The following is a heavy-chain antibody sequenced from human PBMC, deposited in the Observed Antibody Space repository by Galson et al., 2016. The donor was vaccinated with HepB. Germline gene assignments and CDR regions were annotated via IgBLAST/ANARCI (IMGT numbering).Heavy chain of an antibody. D-gene: IGHD3-3*01. CDR2: ISYDGGNK. V-gene: IGHV3-30*14. CDR1: GFTFSNYA. J-gene: IGHJ4*02. Sequence: SLRLSCAASGFTFSNYAMHWVRQAPGKGLEWVAVISYDGGNKYYADSVKGRFTISRDNSNKTLYLQMNSLRAEDTAVYYCARSARLRLLEWLRMDALYYFDYWGQGTLVTVSS. CDR3: ARSARLRLLEWLRMDALYYFDY.